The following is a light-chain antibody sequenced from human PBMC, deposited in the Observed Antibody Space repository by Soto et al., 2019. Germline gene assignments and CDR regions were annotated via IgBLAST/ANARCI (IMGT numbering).Light chain of an antibody. CDR1: QSISSW. CDR3: HQYNSYYRT. CDR2: DAS. Sequence: DIQMTQSPSTLSASVGDRVIITCRASQSISSWLAWYQQKPGKAPKLLIYDASTLESGVPSRFSGSGSGTEFTLTISSLQPDDFATYYCHQYNSYYRTYGQGTKVDIK. V-gene: IGKV1-5*01. J-gene: IGKJ1*01.